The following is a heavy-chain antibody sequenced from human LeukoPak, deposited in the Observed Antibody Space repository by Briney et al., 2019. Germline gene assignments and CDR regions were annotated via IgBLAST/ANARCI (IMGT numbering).Heavy chain of an antibody. Sequence: PSETLSLTCAVYGGSFSGYYWSWIRQPPGKGLEWVSVIYSGGSTYYADSVKGRFTISRDNSKNTLYLQMNSLRAEDTAVYYCARDRGIAAVGYYFDYWGQGTLVTVSS. CDR1: GGSFSGYY. J-gene: IGHJ4*02. CDR2: IYSGGST. D-gene: IGHD6-13*01. CDR3: ARDRGIAAVGYYFDY. V-gene: IGHV3-66*01.